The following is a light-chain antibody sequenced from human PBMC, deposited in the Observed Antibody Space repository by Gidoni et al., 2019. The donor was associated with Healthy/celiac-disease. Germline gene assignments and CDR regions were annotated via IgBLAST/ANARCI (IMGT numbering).Light chain of an antibody. Sequence: DIVLTLSPGTLSLSPGARATLPCRASQSVSISYLAWYQQKPGQAPRLLIYGASSSATGIPDSISSSRSWTEFTLTISRLEPEDVAVYYCQQYGSSPPWTFGQGTKVEIK. J-gene: IGKJ1*01. CDR1: QSVSISY. CDR2: GAS. CDR3: QQYGSSPPWT. V-gene: IGKV3-20*01.